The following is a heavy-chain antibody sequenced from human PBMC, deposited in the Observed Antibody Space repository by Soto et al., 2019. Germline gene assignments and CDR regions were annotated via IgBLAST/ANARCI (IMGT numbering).Heavy chain of an antibody. D-gene: IGHD3-22*01. Sequence: QVQLQESGPGLVKPSETLSLTCTVSGGSISSYYWGSMRQPPGKGLEWIGDIYYSGSTNHNPSLKSRVTTSITSKNQFSLNLTSVTAADTAVYYCARSLFDDGGGLSVDWGRGTLVTVSS. CDR1: GGSISSYY. J-gene: IGHJ4*02. V-gene: IGHV4-59*01. CDR2: IYYSGST. CDR3: ARSLFDDGGGLSVD.